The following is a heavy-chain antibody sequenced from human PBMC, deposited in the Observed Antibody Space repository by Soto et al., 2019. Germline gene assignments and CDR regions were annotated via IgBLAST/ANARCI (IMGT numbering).Heavy chain of an antibody. J-gene: IGHJ4*02. Sequence: SETLSLTCTVSGGSISSGGYYWSWIRQHPGKGLEWIGYIYYSGSTYYNPSLKSRVTISVDTSKNQFSLKLSSVTAADTAVYYCATYYYDSSGYVRFDYWGQGTLATVSS. V-gene: IGHV4-31*03. D-gene: IGHD3-22*01. CDR2: IYYSGST. CDR1: GGSISSGGYY. CDR3: ATYYYDSSGYVRFDY.